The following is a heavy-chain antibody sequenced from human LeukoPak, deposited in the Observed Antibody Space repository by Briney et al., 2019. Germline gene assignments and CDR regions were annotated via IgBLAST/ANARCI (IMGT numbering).Heavy chain of an antibody. V-gene: IGHV1-18*04. Sequence: GASVKVSCKASGYTFSSYGISWVRQAARQGREWMGWISAYNGNTNYAQKLQGRVTMTTETSTSTAYMELRSLRSDDTAVYYCARGSGWYGDYWGQGTLVTVSS. CDR3: ARGSGWYGDY. CDR2: ISAYNGNT. D-gene: IGHD6-19*01. CDR1: GYTFSSYG. J-gene: IGHJ4*02.